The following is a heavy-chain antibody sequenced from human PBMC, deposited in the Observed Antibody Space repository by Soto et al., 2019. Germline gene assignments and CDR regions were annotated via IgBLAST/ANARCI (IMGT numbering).Heavy chain of an antibody. CDR3: APEVVPAAISPPS. D-gene: IGHD2-2*01. CDR2: IYHSGST. J-gene: IGHJ5*02. CDR1: GGSISSGGYS. Sequence: PSETLSLTCTVSGGSISSGGYSWSWIRQPPGKGLEWIAYIYHSGSTYYNPSLKSRVTISVDTSKNQFSLKLSSVTAADTAVYYCAPEVVPAAISPPSWGQGTLVTVSS. V-gene: IGHV4-30-2*05.